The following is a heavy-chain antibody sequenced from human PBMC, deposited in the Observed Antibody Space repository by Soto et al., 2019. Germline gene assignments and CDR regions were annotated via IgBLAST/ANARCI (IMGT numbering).Heavy chain of an antibody. CDR3: AKGAYSEVGIAARFS. Sequence: EVQLLESGGGLVQPGGSLRLSCAASRFTFSSYAMSWVRQAPGKGLQWVSAISGSGDNTYYADSVKGRFTISRDNSKNTLYLQMNSLRAEDTAVDYCAKGAYSEVGIAARFSWGQGTMVTVSS. CDR1: RFTFSSYA. D-gene: IGHD2-15*01. V-gene: IGHV3-23*01. J-gene: IGHJ5*02. CDR2: ISGSGDNT.